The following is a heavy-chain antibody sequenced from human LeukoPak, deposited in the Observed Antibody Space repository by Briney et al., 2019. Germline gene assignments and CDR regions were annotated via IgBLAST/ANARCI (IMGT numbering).Heavy chain of an antibody. J-gene: IGHJ4*02. V-gene: IGHV4-38-2*02. Sequence: SETLSLTCTVSGYSISSISSTYYWGWVRQSPGKRLEWIGSSIYHSGSTYYNPSLQSQVTISIDTSKNQFSLKLSSVTAADTAVYYCARLRVQNYGGNWGFDYWGQGTLVTVSS. CDR2: SIYHSGST. CDR1: GYSISSISSTYY. CDR3: ARLRVQNYGGNWGFDY. D-gene: IGHD4-23*01.